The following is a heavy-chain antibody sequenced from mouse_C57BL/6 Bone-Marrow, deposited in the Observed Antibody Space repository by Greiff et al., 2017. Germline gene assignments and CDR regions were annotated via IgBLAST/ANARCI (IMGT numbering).Heavy chain of an antibody. CDR3: ASIYYGNDDAY. Sequence: VQLQQPGAELVRPGSSVKLSCKASGYTFTSYWMDWVKQRPGQGLEWIGNIYPSDSETHYNQKFKDKATLTVDKSSSQAYMQLSRLTSEDSAVYYCASIYYGNDDAYWGQGTLVTVSA. J-gene: IGHJ3*01. CDR2: IYPSDSET. V-gene: IGHV1-61*01. CDR1: GYTFTSYW. D-gene: IGHD2-2*01.